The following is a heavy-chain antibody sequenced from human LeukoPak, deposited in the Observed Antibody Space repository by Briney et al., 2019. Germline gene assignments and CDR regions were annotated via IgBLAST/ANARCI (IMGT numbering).Heavy chain of an antibody. CDR1: GFTFSSYS. CDR2: ISSTGGTT. J-gene: IGHJ6*03. V-gene: IGHV3-23*01. CDR3: AKNGDRGAYCSGGSCYPYYYYSMDV. D-gene: IGHD2-15*01. Sequence: HPGGSLRLSCAASGFTFSSYSMNWVRQAPGKGLEWVSSISSTGGTTYYADSVKGRFTISRDNSKNTLFLQLNSLRAEDTAIYYCAKNGDRGAYCSGGSCYPYYYYSMDVWGKGTTVTISS.